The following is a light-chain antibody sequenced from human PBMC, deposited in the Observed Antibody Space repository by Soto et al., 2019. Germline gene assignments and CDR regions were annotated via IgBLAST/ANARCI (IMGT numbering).Light chain of an antibody. CDR1: RLDVGGYNY. Sequence: QPVLTQPASVSGSPGQSITISCTGTRLDVGGYNYVSWYQQHPGKAPKLIIYEVTNRPSGVSDRFSGSKSDNTASLTISGLQTEDEADYYCCSYVSSKTYVFGTGTKLTVL. J-gene: IGLJ1*01. V-gene: IGLV2-14*03. CDR2: EVT. CDR3: CSYVSSKTYV.